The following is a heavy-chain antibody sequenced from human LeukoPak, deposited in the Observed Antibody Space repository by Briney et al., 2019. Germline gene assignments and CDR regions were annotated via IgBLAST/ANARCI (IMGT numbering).Heavy chain of an antibody. V-gene: IGHV4-39*01. CDR3: ARLIAAGGWFDP. J-gene: IGHJ5*02. Sequence: SETLSLTCTVSGGSISSSNYYWGWIRQPPGKGLEWIGSIYYSGSTYYNPSLKSRVTISVDTSKNQFSLKLSSVTAADTAVYYCARLIAAGGWFDPWGQGTLVTVSS. CDR2: IYYSGST. D-gene: IGHD6-13*01. CDR1: GGSISSSNYY.